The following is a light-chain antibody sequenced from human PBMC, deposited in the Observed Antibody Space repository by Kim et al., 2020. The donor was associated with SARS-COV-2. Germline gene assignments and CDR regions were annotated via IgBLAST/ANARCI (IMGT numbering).Light chain of an antibody. CDR2: AAS. V-gene: IGKV1-39*01. CDR1: QSISSY. Sequence: DIQMTQSPSSLSASVGDRVTITCRASQSISSYLNWYQQKPGHVPKLLIYAASSLRIGVPPRFSGSESGTEFTLTISSIQPEDFASYYCQQSHTAPWTFGQGTKVDIK. CDR3: QQSHTAPWT. J-gene: IGKJ1*01.